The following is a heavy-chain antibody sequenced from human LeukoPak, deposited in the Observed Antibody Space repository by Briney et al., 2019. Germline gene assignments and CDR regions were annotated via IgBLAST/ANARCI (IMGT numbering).Heavy chain of an antibody. J-gene: IGHJ1*01. V-gene: IGHV4-59*01. CDR3: ARSGGYSRGLQH. Sequence: SETLSLTCTVSGGSISSYYWSWIRQPPGKGLEWIGHIYYSGSTNYNPSLKSRVTISVDTSKKQFSLKLSSVTAADTAVYYCARSGGYSRGLQHWGQGTLVTVSS. D-gene: IGHD3-10*01. CDR1: GGSISSYY. CDR2: IYYSGST.